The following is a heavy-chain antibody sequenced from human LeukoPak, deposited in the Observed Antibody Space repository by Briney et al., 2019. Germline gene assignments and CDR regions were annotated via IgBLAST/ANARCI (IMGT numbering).Heavy chain of an antibody. CDR1: GGSFSGYY. D-gene: IGHD5-18*01. Sequence: TPSETLSLTCAVYGGSFSGYYWGWIRRPPEKGLEWIASVYYTGSTHYSPSLRSRVTISLDTSKNQFSLKLTSVTAADTAVYYCARGGKWIQLWCFDYWGQGTLVTVSS. CDR3: ARGGKWIQLWCFDY. V-gene: IGHV4-34*01. J-gene: IGHJ4*02. CDR2: VYYTGST.